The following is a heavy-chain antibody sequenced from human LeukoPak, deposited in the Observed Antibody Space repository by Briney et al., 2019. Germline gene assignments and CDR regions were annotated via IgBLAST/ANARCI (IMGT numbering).Heavy chain of an antibody. Sequence: SGGSLRLSCAASGFTFSDYYMSWIRQAPGKGLEWVSYISSSGSTIYYADSVEGRFTISRDNAKNSLYLQMNSLRAEDTAVYYCARDAVTMVRGVNYWGQGALVTVSS. CDR1: GFTFSDYY. CDR2: ISSSGSTI. D-gene: IGHD3-10*01. J-gene: IGHJ4*02. V-gene: IGHV3-11*01. CDR3: ARDAVTMVRGVNY.